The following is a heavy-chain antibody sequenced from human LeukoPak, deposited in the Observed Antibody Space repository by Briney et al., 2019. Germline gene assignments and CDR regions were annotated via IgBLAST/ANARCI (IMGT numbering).Heavy chain of an antibody. CDR1: GGSISSSSYY. J-gene: IGHJ6*03. V-gene: IGHV4-39*07. CDR3: ATEELGYCSSTSCFYYYYMDV. Sequence: SETLSLTCTVSGGSISSSSYYWGWIRQPPGKGLEWIGSIYYSGSTYYNPSLKSRVTISVDTSKNQFSLKLSSVTAADTAVYYCATEELGYCSSTSCFYYYYMDVWGKGTTVTVSS. CDR2: IYYSGST. D-gene: IGHD2-2*01.